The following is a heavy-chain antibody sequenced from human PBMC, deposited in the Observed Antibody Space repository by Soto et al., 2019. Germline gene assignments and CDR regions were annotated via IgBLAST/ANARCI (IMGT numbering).Heavy chain of an antibody. CDR2: MWYDGSNT. Sequence: QVQLVEFGGGVVQPGRSLRLSCAASGFTFSSYGMHWVRQAPGKGLEWVAVMWYDGSNTYYADSVKGRFTISRDNSKNMLYLQMNSLRAEDTAVYYCAIAPPYGAFDYWSQGTLVTVSS. V-gene: IGHV3-33*01. CDR3: AIAPPYGAFDY. J-gene: IGHJ4*02. D-gene: IGHD3-10*01. CDR1: GFTFSSYG.